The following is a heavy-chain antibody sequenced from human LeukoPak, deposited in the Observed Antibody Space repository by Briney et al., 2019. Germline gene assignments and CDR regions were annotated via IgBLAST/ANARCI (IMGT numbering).Heavy chain of an antibody. Sequence: SETLSLTCTVSGYSISSGYYWGWIRQPPGKGLEWIGSIYHSGSTHYNPSLKSRVTISVDTSKNQFSLKLSSVTAADTAVYYCARVYVEYQLRVFDYWGQGTLVTVSS. CDR1: GYSISSGYY. D-gene: IGHD2-2*01. CDR2: IYHSGST. CDR3: ARVYVEYQLRVFDY. V-gene: IGHV4-38-2*02. J-gene: IGHJ4*02.